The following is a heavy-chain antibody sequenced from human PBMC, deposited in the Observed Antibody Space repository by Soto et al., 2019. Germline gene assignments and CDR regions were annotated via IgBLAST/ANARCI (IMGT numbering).Heavy chain of an antibody. D-gene: IGHD3-10*01. J-gene: IGHJ3*02. Sequence: QVRLQESGPGLVKPSGTLSLTCTVSNASISSRKWWTWVRQTPGKGLEWIGEIYHSGSINHNPSLKSRVTMSLDKSKNQFSLKMTSVTAADTAVYYCASKFGELLADAFDIWGQGTVVTVSS. V-gene: IGHV4-4*02. CDR1: NASISSRKW. CDR2: IYHSGSI. CDR3: ASKFGELLADAFDI.